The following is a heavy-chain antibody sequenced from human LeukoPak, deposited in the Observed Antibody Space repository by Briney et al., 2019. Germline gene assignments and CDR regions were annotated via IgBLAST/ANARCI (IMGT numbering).Heavy chain of an antibody. CDR2: INHSGST. D-gene: IGHD2-2*02. J-gene: IGHJ5*02. Sequence: SETLSLTCAVYGGSFSGYYWSWIRQPPGKGLEWIGEINHSGSTNYNPSLKSRVTISVDTSKNQFSLKLSSVTAADTAVYYCARERYCSSTSCYRSSKNWFDPWGQGTLVTVSS. CDR3: ARERYCSSTSCYRSSKNWFDP. CDR1: GGSFSGYY. V-gene: IGHV4-34*01.